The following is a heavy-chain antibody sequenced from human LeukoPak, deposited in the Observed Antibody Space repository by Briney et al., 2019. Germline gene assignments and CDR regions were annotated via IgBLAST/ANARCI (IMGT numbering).Heavy chain of an antibody. V-gene: IGHV1-3*01. CDR3: ARGLGLEWLAYH. Sequence: ASVKVSCKASGYTFTSYAMHWVRQAPGQRLEWMGWINAGNGNTKYSQKFQGRVTITRDTSASTAYMELSSLRSEDTAVYYCARGLGLEWLAYHWGQGTLVTVSS. CDR2: INAGNGNT. CDR1: GYTFTSYA. J-gene: IGHJ5*02. D-gene: IGHD3-3*01.